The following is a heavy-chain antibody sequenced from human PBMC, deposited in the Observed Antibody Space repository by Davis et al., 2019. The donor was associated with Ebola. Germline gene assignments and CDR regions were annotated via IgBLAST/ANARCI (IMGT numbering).Heavy chain of an antibody. CDR2: ISGSGGST. D-gene: IGHD3-3*01. Sequence: GESLKISCAASGFTFSSYAMSWVCQAPGKGLEWVSAISGSGGSTYYADSVKGRFTISRDNSKNTLYLQMNSLRAEDTAVYYCAKVYDFWGLDGMDVWGQGTTVTVSS. V-gene: IGHV3-23*01. CDR3: AKVYDFWGLDGMDV. J-gene: IGHJ6*02. CDR1: GFTFSSYA.